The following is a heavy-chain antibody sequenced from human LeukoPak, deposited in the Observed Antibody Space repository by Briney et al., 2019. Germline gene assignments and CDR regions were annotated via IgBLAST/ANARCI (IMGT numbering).Heavy chain of an antibody. J-gene: IGHJ5*02. CDR3: ARYMRGYCSGGSCLPTNWFDP. V-gene: IGHV3-53*01. D-gene: IGHD2-15*01. Sequence: GGSLRLSCAASGFTVSSNYMSWVRQAPGKGLEWVSVIYSGGSTYYADSVKGRFTISRDNSKNTLYLQMNSLRAEDTAVYYCARYMRGYCSGGSCLPTNWFDPWGQGTLVTVSS. CDR2: IYSGGST. CDR1: GFTVSSNY.